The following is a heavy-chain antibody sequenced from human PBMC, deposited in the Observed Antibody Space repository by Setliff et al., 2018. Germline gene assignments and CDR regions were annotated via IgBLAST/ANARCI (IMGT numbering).Heavy chain of an antibody. CDR1: GFTFDDYA. Sequence: GGSLRLSCAASGFTFDDYAMHWVRQAPGKGLEWVSGISWNSGSIGYADSVKGRFTISRDNAKNSLYLQMDSLRAEDSAFYYCAKGKGNDYSMDVWGKGTTVTVSS. CDR2: ISWNSGSI. CDR3: AKGKGNDYSMDV. J-gene: IGHJ6*03. V-gene: IGHV3-9*01.